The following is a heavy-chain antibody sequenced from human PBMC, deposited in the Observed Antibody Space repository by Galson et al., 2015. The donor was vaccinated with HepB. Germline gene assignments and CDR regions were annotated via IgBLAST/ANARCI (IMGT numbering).Heavy chain of an antibody. CDR2: ISRDNGNT. D-gene: IGHD5-18*01. V-gene: IGHV1-18*04. Sequence: SVKVSCKASGYTFTNYDISWVRQAPGQGLEWMGWISRDNGNTNYAQKFQGRVTVTTDTSTTTAYMELRSLRSDDTAVYYCARGGYMYGYDYWGQGALVTVSS. CDR3: ARGGYMYGYDY. CDR1: GYTFTNYD. J-gene: IGHJ4*02.